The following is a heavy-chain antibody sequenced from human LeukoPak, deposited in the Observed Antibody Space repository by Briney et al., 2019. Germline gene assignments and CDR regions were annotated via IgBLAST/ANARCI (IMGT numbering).Heavy chain of an antibody. V-gene: IGHV1-69*06. J-gene: IGHJ5*02. Sequence: GASVKVSCKASGGTFSSYAISWVRQAPGQGLEWMGGIIPIFGTANYAQKFQGRVTITADKSTSTAYMELSSLSSEDTAVYYCARGPIPKHDYSNLNWFDPWGQGTLVTVSS. CDR1: GGTFSSYA. CDR3: ARGPIPKHDYSNLNWFDP. D-gene: IGHD4-11*01. CDR2: IIPIFGTA.